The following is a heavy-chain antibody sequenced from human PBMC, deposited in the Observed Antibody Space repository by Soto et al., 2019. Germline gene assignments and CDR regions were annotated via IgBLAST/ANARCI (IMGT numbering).Heavy chain of an antibody. V-gene: IGHV5-10-1*03. CDR2: IDPSDSYT. CDR1: GFTFTRHW. CDR3: ARSLAYCTGGTCYKGYGMDV. J-gene: IGHJ6*02. D-gene: IGHD2-8*02. Sequence: EVQLVQSGAEVKKPGESLRISCKGSGFTFTRHWISWVRQMPGGGLEWMGKIDPSDSYTNYSPSFQGHVTISADKSIHAAYLQWSGLQASDTAMYYCARSLAYCTGGTCYKGYGMDVWGQGTTVIVSS.